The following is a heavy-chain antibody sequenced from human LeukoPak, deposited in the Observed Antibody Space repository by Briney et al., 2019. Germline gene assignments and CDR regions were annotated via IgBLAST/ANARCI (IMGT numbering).Heavy chain of an antibody. Sequence: PGGSLRLSCAASGFTFSSYGMHWVRQAPGKGLEWVAVISYDGSNKYYADSVKGRFTISRDNSKNTLYLQMNSLRAEDTAMYYCAKVRAGLDDILTGYYHFDYWGQGTLVTVSS. CDR2: ISYDGSNK. V-gene: IGHV3-30*18. J-gene: IGHJ4*02. D-gene: IGHD3-9*01. CDR3: AKVRAGLDDILTGYYHFDY. CDR1: GFTFSSYG.